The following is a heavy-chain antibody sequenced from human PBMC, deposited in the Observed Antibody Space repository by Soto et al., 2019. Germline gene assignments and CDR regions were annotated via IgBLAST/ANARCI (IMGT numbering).Heavy chain of an antibody. D-gene: IGHD2-15*01. J-gene: IGHJ4*02. Sequence: QVQLVQSGAEVKKPGSSVKVSCKASGARFSTNTISWLRQATGQGLEWMGAIIAIFDKANYAQKFQDRVTMTADESTSTAYMEMRSLTSDDTAMYYCAREARGGNFESWGQGTLVTVSS. CDR2: IIAIFDKA. V-gene: IGHV1-69*12. CDR1: GARFSTNT. CDR3: AREARGGNFES.